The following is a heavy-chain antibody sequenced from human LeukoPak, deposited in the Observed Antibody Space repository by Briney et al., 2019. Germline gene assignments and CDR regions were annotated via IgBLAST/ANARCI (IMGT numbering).Heavy chain of an antibody. CDR1: GGSISSYY. D-gene: IGHD3-22*01. V-gene: IGHV4-59*01. J-gene: IGHJ3*02. CDR2: IYYSGST. Sequence: SETLSLTCTVSGGSISSYYWSWIRQPPGKGLEWIGYIYYSGSTNYNPSLKSRVTISVDTSKNQFSLKLSFVTAADTAVYYCARDASYYDSSGYSSFDIWGQGTMVTVSS. CDR3: ARDASYYDSSGYSSFDI.